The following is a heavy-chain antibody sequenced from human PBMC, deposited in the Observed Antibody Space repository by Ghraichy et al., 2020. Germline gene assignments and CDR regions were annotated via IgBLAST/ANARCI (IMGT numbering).Heavy chain of an antibody. V-gene: IGHV3-7*01. CDR2: IREDGGEI. CDR1: GFTFRNHW. Sequence: GSLRLSCGASGFTFRNHWMNWVRQASGKGLEWLANIREDGGEIWYADSVRGRFTISRDNAKSLLFLQMDSLRVDDTALYYCARSGPPWAFDYWGHGTLVTVSS. D-gene: IGHD6-25*01. CDR3: ARSGPPWAFDY. J-gene: IGHJ4*01.